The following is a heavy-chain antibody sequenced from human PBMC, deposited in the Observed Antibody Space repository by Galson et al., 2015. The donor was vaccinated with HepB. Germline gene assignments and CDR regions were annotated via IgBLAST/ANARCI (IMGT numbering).Heavy chain of an antibody. D-gene: IGHD2-15*01. Sequence: SVKVSCKASGYTFTSYYMHWVRQAPGQGLEWMGIINPSGGSTSYAQKFQGRVTMTRDTSTSTVYMELSSLRSEDTAVYYCARAGKDCSGGSCYSGVIYYYGMDVWGQGTTVTVSS. V-gene: IGHV1-46*01. CDR2: INPSGGST. CDR3: ARAGKDCSGGSCYSGVIYYYGMDV. CDR1: GYTFTSYY. J-gene: IGHJ6*02.